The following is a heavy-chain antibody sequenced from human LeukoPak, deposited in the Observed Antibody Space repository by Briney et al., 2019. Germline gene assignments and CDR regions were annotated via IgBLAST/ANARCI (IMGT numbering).Heavy chain of an antibody. D-gene: IGHD2-8*01. V-gene: IGHV3-23*01. CDR2: ISGSGDTT. Sequence: PGGSLILPCAASGFTFSRYAMSWARQAPGKGLEWVSGISGSGDTTYYADPVKGRFTISRDNSKNTLYLQMNSLRAEDTAVYYCAKDFGDCSNGVCYGKPFDYWGQGTLVTASS. CDR3: AKDFGDCSNGVCYGKPFDY. J-gene: IGHJ4*02. CDR1: GFTFSRYA.